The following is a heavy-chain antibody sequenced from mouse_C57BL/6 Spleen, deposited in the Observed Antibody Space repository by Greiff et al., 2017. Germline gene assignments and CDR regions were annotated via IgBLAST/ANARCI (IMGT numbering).Heavy chain of an antibody. V-gene: IGHV5-9-1*02. CDR1: GFTFSSYA. J-gene: IGHJ3*01. Sequence: EVQRVESGEGLVKPGGSLKLSCAASGFTFSSYAMSWVRQTPEKRLEWVAYLSSGGDYIYYADTVKGRFTISRDNARNTLYLQMSSLKSEDTAMYYCTREGSYYGSSYPAWFAYWGQGTLVTVSA. D-gene: IGHD1-1*01. CDR3: TREGSYYGSSYPAWFAY. CDR2: LSSGGDYI.